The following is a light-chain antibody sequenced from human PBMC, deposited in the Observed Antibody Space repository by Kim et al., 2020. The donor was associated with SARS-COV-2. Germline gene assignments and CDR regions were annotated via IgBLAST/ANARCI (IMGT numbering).Light chain of an antibody. J-gene: IGKJ5*01. CDR2: GAS. CDR3: QQYGNLIT. CDR1: QSVSSSY. V-gene: IGKV3-20*01. Sequence: WSPGESPTLSCRAKQSVSSSYLAWYQQKPGQAPRLLIYGASSRATGIPDRFSGSGSGTDFTLTISRLEPEDSAVYYCQQYGNLITFGQGTRLEIK.